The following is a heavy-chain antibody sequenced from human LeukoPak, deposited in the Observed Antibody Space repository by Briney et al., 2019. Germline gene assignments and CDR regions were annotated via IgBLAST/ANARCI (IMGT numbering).Heavy chain of an antibody. J-gene: IGHJ4*02. D-gene: IGHD6-19*01. CDR3: AKAAVAGNILFDY. CDR2: ISGSGGST. Sequence: GGSMRLSCAASGYTFSSYGMSWVRQAPGKGLEWVSAISGSGGSTYYADSVKGRFTISRDNSKNTLYLQMNSLRAEDTAVYYCAKAAVAGNILFDYWGQGTLVTVSS. V-gene: IGHV3-23*01. CDR1: GYTFSSYG.